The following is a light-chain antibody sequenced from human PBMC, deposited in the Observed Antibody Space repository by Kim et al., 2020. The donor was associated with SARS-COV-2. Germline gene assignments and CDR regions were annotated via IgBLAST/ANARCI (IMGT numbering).Light chain of an antibody. Sequence: ASVGDRVTITCRASQSFSTWLAWYQQKPGKAPKLLIYRASSLESGVPSRFSGSGSGTEFTLTISSLQPDDFATYYCLQYNHYPLTFGGGTKVDIK. J-gene: IGKJ4*01. CDR3: LQYNHYPLT. CDR2: RAS. V-gene: IGKV1-5*03. CDR1: QSFSTW.